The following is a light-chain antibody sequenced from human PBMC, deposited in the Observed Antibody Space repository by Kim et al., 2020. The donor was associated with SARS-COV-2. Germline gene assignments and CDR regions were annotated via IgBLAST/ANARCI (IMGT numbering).Light chain of an antibody. CDR2: DVS. Sequence: QSALIQPASVSGSPGQSITISCTGTSSDVGAYNSVSWYQQDPGKVPKILIYDVSKRPPGVSNRFSGSKSGNTASLTISGLQAEDEADYFCSSYTSRNTLVFGGGTQLTVL. J-gene: IGLJ3*02. CDR1: SSDVGAYNS. CDR3: SSYTSRNTLV. V-gene: IGLV2-14*01.